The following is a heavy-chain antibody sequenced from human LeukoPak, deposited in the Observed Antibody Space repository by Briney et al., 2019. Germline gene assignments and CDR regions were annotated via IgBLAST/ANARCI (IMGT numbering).Heavy chain of an antibody. CDR1: GYIFTTYG. J-gene: IGHJ3*02. V-gene: IGHV1-18*01. CDR2: ISGYNDDT. D-gene: IGHD1-26*01. Sequence: ASVKVSCKASGYIFTTYGISWVRQAPGQGLEWMGWISGYNDDTNYAQKLQGRVTMTTDTSTSTAYMELRSLTSDDTAVYYCARDHGFSGGSYPDTFDIWGRGTMVTVSS. CDR3: ARDHGFSGGSYPDTFDI.